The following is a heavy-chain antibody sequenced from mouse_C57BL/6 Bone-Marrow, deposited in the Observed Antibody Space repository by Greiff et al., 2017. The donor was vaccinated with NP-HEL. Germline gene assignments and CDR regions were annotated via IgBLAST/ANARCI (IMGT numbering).Heavy chain of an antibody. CDR3: ALCDYYGRRYFDY. Sequence: QVQLQQSGAELVRPGASVKLSCKASGYTFTDYYINWVKQRPGQGLEWIARIYPGSGNTYYNEKFKGKATLTAEKSSSTAYMQLSSLTSEDSAFYFCALCDYYGRRYFDYWGQGTTLTVSS. V-gene: IGHV1-76*01. D-gene: IGHD1-1*01. CDR2: IYPGSGNT. CDR1: GYTFTDYY. J-gene: IGHJ2*01.